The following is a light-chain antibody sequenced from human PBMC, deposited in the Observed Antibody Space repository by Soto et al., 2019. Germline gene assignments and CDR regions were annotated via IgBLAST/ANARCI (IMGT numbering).Light chain of an antibody. CDR1: SGSVSTSYY. V-gene: IGLV8-61*01. CDR3: VLYMGGGISV. Sequence: QTVVTQEPSFSVSPGGTVTLTCGLNSGSVSTSYYPSWYQQTPGQAPRTLIYSTNTRSSGVPDRFSGSILGNKAALTITGAQPDDESDYYCVLYMGGGISVFGGGTKLPVL. J-gene: IGLJ2*01. CDR2: STN.